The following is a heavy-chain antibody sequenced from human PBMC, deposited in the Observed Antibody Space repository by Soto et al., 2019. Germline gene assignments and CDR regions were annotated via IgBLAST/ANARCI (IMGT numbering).Heavy chain of an antibody. CDR2: ISAYNGNT. J-gene: IGHJ4*02. CDR1: GYTFTSYG. Sequence: QVQLVQSGAEVKKPGASVKVSCKASGYTFTSYGISWVRQAPGQGLEWMGWISAYNGNTNYAQKLQGRVTMTTDTPTSTAYMELRCLSSDDTAVYYCARDLHYDSSGYVGYWGQGTLVTVSS. CDR3: ARDLHYDSSGYVGY. D-gene: IGHD3-22*01. V-gene: IGHV1-18*01.